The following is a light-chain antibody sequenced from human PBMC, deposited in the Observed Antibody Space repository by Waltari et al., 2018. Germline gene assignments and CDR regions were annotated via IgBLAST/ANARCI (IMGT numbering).Light chain of an antibody. Sequence: ELVLTQSPGLLSSSPGDRATLSCRASQGISKDLAWYQQKPGQAPRLLIYGASSTATGIPDRFSGSGSGTDFSLTISRLEPEDFAVYYCQHYVSLPATFGQGTKVEIE. CDR2: GAS. CDR1: QGISKD. V-gene: IGKV3-20*01. CDR3: QHYVSLPAT. J-gene: IGKJ1*01.